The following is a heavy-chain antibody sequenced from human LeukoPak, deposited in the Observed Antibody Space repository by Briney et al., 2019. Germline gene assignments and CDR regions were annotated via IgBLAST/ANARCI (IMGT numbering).Heavy chain of an antibody. CDR2: ISYGSGTI. CDR1: GFIFSSKS. Sequence: GGSLRLSCAASGFIFSSKSMNWVRQAPGKGLEWVSYISYGSGTIYYADSVKGRFTISRDNAKNSLYLQMNSLRGEDTAVYSCARDFSPGQRFYFDYWGQGTLVTVSS. D-gene: IGHD6-25*01. V-gene: IGHV3-48*01. CDR3: ARDFSPGQRFYFDY. J-gene: IGHJ4*02.